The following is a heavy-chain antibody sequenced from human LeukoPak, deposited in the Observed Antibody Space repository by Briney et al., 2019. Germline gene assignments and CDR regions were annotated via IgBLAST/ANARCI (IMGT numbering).Heavy chain of an antibody. J-gene: IGHJ4*02. V-gene: IGHV3-30-3*01. Sequence: GGSLRLSCAASGFTFSSYAMHWVRQAPGKGLEWVAVISYDGSNKYYADSVKGRFTISRDSSKNTLYLQMNSLRAEDTAVYYCARDRRYSGYDEGYFDYWGQGTLVTVSS. CDR3: ARDRRYSGYDEGYFDY. CDR2: ISYDGSNK. CDR1: GFTFSSYA. D-gene: IGHD5-12*01.